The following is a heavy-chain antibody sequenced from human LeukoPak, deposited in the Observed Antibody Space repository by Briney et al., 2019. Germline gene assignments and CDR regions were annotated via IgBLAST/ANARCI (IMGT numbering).Heavy chain of an antibody. D-gene: IGHD4-17*01. CDR3: ARESGTSMTTENRDWFDP. CDR2: IIPILGIA. J-gene: IGHJ5*02. CDR1: GGTFSSYA. Sequence: WASVKVSCKASGGTFSSYAISWVRQAPGQGLEWMGRIIPILGIANYAQKFQGRVTITADKSTSTAYMELSSLRSEDTAVYYCARESGTSMTTENRDWFDPWGQGTLVTVSS. V-gene: IGHV1-69*04.